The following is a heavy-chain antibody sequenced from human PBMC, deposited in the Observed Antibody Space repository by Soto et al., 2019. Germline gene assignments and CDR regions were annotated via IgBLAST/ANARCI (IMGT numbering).Heavy chain of an antibody. Sequence: SETLSLTCAVSGGSISSSNWWSWVRQPPGKGLEWIGEIYHSGSTNYNPSLKSRVTISVDKSKNQFSLKLSSVTAADTAVYYCARDWYYDFWSGYLASYYYYGMDVWGQGTTVTVSS. CDR2: IYHSGST. CDR1: GGSISSSNW. V-gene: IGHV4-4*02. J-gene: IGHJ6*02. D-gene: IGHD3-3*01. CDR3: ARDWYYDFWSGYLASYYYYGMDV.